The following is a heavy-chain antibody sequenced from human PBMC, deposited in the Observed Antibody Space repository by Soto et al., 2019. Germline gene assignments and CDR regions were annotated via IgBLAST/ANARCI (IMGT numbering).Heavy chain of an antibody. Sequence: ESLSLTCTVSGGSIDSYYWSWIRQPPGKGLEWIGYIYYSGSTNYNPSLKSRVTISVDTSKNQFSLKLNSVTAADTAVYYCARESFCDGGGFHGFDYWGQGTLVTVSA. D-gene: IGHD3-22*01. CDR2: IYYSGST. J-gene: IGHJ4*02. CDR1: GGSIDSYY. V-gene: IGHV4-59*01. CDR3: ARESFCDGGGFHGFDY.